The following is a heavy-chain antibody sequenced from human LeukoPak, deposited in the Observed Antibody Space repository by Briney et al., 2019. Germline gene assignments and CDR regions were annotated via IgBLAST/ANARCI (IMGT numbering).Heavy chain of an antibody. D-gene: IGHD3-9*01. CDR3: AKEGDFYDILTDY. Sequence: PGGSLRLSCAASGFTFSSYAMHWVRQAPGKGLEWVAVISYDGSNKYYADSVKGRFTISRDNSKNTLYLQMNSLRAEDTAVYYCAKEGDFYDILTDYWGQGTLVTVSS. V-gene: IGHV3-30*04. J-gene: IGHJ4*02. CDR2: ISYDGSNK. CDR1: GFTFSSYA.